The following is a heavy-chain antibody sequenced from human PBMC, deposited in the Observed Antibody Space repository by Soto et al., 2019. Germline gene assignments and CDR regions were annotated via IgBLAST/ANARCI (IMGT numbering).Heavy chain of an antibody. CDR3: ARSTSENFWSWPFDY. D-gene: IGHD3-3*01. Sequence: QITLKESGPTLVRPTQTLTLTCSFSGFSLKTIGVSVGWIRQPPGKALEWLALTYWDDDQRYSPSLETRLTVTKDTSKNQVVLAVTNMDPVDTGTYYCARSTSENFWSWPFDYWGPGIVVTVSS. J-gene: IGHJ4*02. V-gene: IGHV2-5*02. CDR1: GFSLKTIGVS. CDR2: TYWDDDQ.